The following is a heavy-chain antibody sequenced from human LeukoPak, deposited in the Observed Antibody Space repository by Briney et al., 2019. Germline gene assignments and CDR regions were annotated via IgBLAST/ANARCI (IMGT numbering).Heavy chain of an antibody. V-gene: IGHV1-2*02. Sequence: ASVKVSCKASGYTFIGYYMHWVRQAPGQGLEWMGWINPNNGATNNAQKFQGRVTMTRDTSISIVYMELSRLTSDDTAVYYCVSDGAMDVWGQGTTVTVSS. J-gene: IGHJ6*02. CDR2: INPNNGAT. CDR1: GYTFIGYY. CDR3: VSDGAMDV.